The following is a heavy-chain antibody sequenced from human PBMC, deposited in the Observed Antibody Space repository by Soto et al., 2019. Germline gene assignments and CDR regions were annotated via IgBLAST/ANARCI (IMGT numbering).Heavy chain of an antibody. CDR2: ISDSGGTK. Sequence: GGSLRLSCTASGFTFSRYAMTWVRQAPGKGLEWVSTISDSGGTKSYAESVKGRFTISRDNSKNTLFLQMNSLTADDTAVYYCAKDGRAAGIMVVIDTDCFDIWGQGTMVTVSS. V-gene: IGHV3-23*01. D-gene: IGHD2-21*01. J-gene: IGHJ3*02. CDR1: GFTFSRYA. CDR3: AKDGRAAGIMVVIDTDCFDI.